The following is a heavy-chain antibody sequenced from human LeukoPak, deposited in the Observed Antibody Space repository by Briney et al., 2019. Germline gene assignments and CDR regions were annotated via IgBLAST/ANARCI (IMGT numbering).Heavy chain of an antibody. D-gene: IGHD3-10*01. CDR3: ARAQPGLLWFGELHITPGYYYMDV. CDR1: GGSISSGSYY. CDR2: IYYSGST. J-gene: IGHJ6*03. V-gene: IGHV4-39*07. Sequence: SETLSLTCTVSGGSISSGSYYWGWIRQPPGKGLEWIGSIYYSGSTYYNPSLKSRVTISVDTSKNQFSLKLSSVTAADTAVYYCARAQPGLLWFGELHITPGYYYMDVWGKGTTVTISS.